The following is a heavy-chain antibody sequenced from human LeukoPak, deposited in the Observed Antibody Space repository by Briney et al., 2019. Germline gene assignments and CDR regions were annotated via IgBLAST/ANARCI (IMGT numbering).Heavy chain of an antibody. D-gene: IGHD6-13*01. V-gene: IGHV1-18*01. CDR3: AREEYSSSWYDY. Sequence: ASVKVSCKASGSTFTSYGISWVRQAPGQGLEWMGWISAYNGNTNYAQKLQGRVTMTTDTSTSTAYMELRSLRPDDTAVYYCAREEYSSSWYDYWGQGALVTVSS. CDR1: GSTFTSYG. J-gene: IGHJ4*02. CDR2: ISAYNGNT.